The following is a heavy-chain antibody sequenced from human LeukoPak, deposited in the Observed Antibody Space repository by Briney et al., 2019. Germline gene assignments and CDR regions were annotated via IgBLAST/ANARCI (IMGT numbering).Heavy chain of an antibody. CDR3: ARVGADSSGYYFLPGNYYYYMDV. CDR1: GGSISSYY. V-gene: IGHV4-59*01. CDR2: IYYSGST. Sequence: SETLSLTCTVSGGSISSYYWSWIRQPPGKGLEWIGYIYYSGSTNYNPSLKSRVTISVDTSKNQFSLKLSSVTAADTAVYYCARVGADSSGYYFLPGNYYYYMDVWGQGTLVTVSS. J-gene: IGHJ6*03. D-gene: IGHD3-22*01.